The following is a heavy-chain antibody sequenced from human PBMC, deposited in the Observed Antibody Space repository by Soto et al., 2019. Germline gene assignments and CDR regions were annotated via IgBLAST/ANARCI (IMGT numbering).Heavy chain of an antibody. V-gene: IGHV1-69*13. J-gene: IGHJ6*02. CDR3: ARDLIGYSNNSYYCYGMDV. CDR2: IIPIFGTA. Sequence: SVKVSCKASGGTFSSYAISWVRQAPGQGLEWMGCIIPIFGTANYAQNFQGRVTITADESTSTAYMEMSSLRSEDTDVYYCARDLIGYSNNSYYCYGMDVGGQGTTVTVSS. D-gene: IGHD4-4*01. CDR1: GGTFSSYA.